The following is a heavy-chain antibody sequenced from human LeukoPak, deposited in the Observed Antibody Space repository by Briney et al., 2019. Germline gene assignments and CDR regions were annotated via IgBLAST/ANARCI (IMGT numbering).Heavy chain of an antibody. V-gene: IGHV4-59*01. D-gene: IGHD1-26*01. J-gene: IGHJ4*02. CDR3: ARGIVGATHIDY. Sequence: SETLSLTCTVSGGSISSYYWSWIRQPPGKGLEWIGYIYYSGSTNYNPSLKSRVTISVDTSKNQFSLKLSSVTAADTAVYYCARGIVGATHIDYWGQGTLVTVSS. CDR2: IYYSGST. CDR1: GGSISSYY.